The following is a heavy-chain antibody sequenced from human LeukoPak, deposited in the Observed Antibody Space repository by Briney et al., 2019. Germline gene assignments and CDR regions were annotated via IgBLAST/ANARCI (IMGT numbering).Heavy chain of an antibody. CDR2: INHSGST. CDR1: GGSFSGYY. D-gene: IGHD6-6*01. V-gene: IGHV4-34*01. J-gene: IGHJ4*02. CDR3: ARAQNPSYSSWSHFDY. Sequence: SETLSLTCAVYGGSFSGYYWSWIRQPPGKGLEWIGEINHSGSTNYNPSLKSRVTISVDTSKNQFSLKLSSVTAADTAVYYCARAQNPSYSSWSHFDYWGQGTLVTVSS.